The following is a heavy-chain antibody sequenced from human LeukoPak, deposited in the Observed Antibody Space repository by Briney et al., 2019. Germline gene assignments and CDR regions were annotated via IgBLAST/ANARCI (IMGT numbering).Heavy chain of an antibody. CDR1: GYTFTSYY. D-gene: IGHD5-18*01. CDR3: ARERATAMVTGWFDP. J-gene: IGHJ5*02. V-gene: IGHV1-46*01. Sequence: ASVKVSCKASGYTFTSYYMHWVRQAPGQGLEWMGIINPSGGSTSYAQKFQGRVTMTRDTSTSTVYMELSSLRSEDTAVYYCARERATAMVTGWFDPWGQGTLVTVSS. CDR2: INPSGGST.